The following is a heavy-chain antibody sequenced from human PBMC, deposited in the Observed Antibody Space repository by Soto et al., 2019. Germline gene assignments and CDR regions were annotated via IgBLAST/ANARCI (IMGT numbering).Heavy chain of an antibody. CDR3: ARDREARGSGYFAAYDY. V-gene: IGHV1-18*01. Sequence: GASVKVSCKVSGYNFTTYGLSWVRQAPGQGPEWMAWITSYNGKRKYAQKFQGRVAMTTDTSTSTAYMELMSLRPDDTAVYYCARDREARGSGYFAAYDYWSQGTLVTVSS. D-gene: IGHD3-22*01. CDR1: GYNFTTYG. J-gene: IGHJ4*02. CDR2: ITSYNGKR.